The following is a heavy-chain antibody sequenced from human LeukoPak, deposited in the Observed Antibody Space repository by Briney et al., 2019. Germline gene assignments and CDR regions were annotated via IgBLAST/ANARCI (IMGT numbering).Heavy chain of an antibody. CDR3: ASGGNPYSYYYYYYMDV. CDR1: GATFSSYA. Sequence: SVKVSCTASGATFSSYAISWVRQAPGQGLEWVGRIIPILGIANYAQKFQGRVTITADKSTSTAYMELSSLRSEDTAVYYCASGGNPYSYYYYYYMDVWGKGTTVTVSS. V-gene: IGHV1-69*04. J-gene: IGHJ6*03. D-gene: IGHD2-15*01. CDR2: IIPILGIA.